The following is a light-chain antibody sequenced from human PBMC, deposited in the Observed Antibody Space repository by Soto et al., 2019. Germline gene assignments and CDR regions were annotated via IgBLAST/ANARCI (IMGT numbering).Light chain of an antibody. CDR1: QSISGW. CDR2: DAS. J-gene: IGKJ1*01. CDR3: QQYNIWPQT. Sequence: DIQMTQSPSTLSASVVSRATITCRASQSISGWLAWYQQKAGEAPRLLIYDASRLESGVPSRFSGSGSGTEFTLTISSLQSEDFAVYFCQQYNIWPQTFGQGTKVDI. V-gene: IGKV1-5*03.